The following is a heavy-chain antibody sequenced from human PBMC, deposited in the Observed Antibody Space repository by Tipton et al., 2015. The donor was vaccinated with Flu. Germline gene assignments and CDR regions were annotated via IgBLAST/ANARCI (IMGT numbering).Heavy chain of an antibody. CDR1: GGSISSYY. CDR2: NYYTGRT. Sequence: TLSLTCTVSGGSISSYYWSWIRQPPGKGLEWIAYNYYTGRTNYNASLKSRVTISVDTSKNQFSLRLTSVTAADTAVYYCARSNRGIFSPAFAPWGQGILVTVSS. J-gene: IGHJ5*02. D-gene: IGHD2-15*01. CDR3: ARSNRGIFSPAFAP. V-gene: IGHV4-59*01.